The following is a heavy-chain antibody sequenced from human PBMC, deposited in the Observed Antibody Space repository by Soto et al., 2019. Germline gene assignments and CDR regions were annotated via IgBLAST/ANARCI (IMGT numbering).Heavy chain of an antibody. CDR1: GFTFGDYG. CDR2: ISWNSGNI. J-gene: IGHJ3*02. Sequence: EVQLVESGGGLVQPGRSLRLSCVASGFTFGDYGMHWVRQAPGRGPEWVSGISWNSGNIGYAETVKGRFTISRDNAKNSLYLKMNSLRAEDTALYYCVKDGLTSVFGLVHDGSDIWGQGTMVTVSS. D-gene: IGHD3-3*01. V-gene: IGHV3-9*01. CDR3: VKDGLTSVFGLVHDGSDI.